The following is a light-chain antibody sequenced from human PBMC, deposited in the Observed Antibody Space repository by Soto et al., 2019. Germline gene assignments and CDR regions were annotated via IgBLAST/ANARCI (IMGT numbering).Light chain of an antibody. CDR1: RSNIGHNY. CDR2: DNH. CDR3: QSYGGSNWV. Sequence: QSVLTQPPSVSAAPGQKVTISCSGSRSNIGHNYVSWYQHLPGTAPKLLIYDNHKRPSGIPDRFSGSQSGTSATLGITGLQTGDEADYYCQSYGGSNWVFGGGTKLTVL. J-gene: IGLJ3*02. V-gene: IGLV1-51*01.